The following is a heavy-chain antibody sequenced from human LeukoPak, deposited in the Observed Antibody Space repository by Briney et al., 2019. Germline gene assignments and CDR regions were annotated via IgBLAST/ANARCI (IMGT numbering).Heavy chain of an antibody. Sequence: GGSLRLSCAASGLTFSSYAMNWVRQAPGKGLEWVSGTSGSGGSTYYADSVKGRFTISRDNSKNTLYLQMNSLRAEDTAVYYCAKDSGGYYFDYWGQGTLVTVSS. CDR2: TSGSGGST. CDR3: AKDSGGYYFDY. CDR1: GLTFSSYA. V-gene: IGHV3-23*01. J-gene: IGHJ4*02. D-gene: IGHD6-19*01.